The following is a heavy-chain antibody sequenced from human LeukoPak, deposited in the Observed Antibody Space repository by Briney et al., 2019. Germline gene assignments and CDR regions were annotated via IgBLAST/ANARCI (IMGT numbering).Heavy chain of an antibody. CDR2: INQDGSKQ. CDR3: ARCVMGYSGYDLDY. Sequence: GGSLRLSCSASGFTFSSSWMNWVRQAPGKGLEWVASINQDGSKQNYVDSVKGRFTVSRDNAKNSLYMQINSLRVEDTAVYYCARCVMGYSGYDLDYWGQGTLVTVSS. CDR1: GFTFSSSW. V-gene: IGHV3-7*01. D-gene: IGHD5-12*01. J-gene: IGHJ4*02.